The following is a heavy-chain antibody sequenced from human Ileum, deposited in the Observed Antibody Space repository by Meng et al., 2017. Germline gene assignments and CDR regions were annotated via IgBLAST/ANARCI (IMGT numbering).Heavy chain of an antibody. CDR1: GGTFSSYA. V-gene: IGHV1-69*05. J-gene: IGHJ6*02. D-gene: IGHD3-10*01. CDR2: IIPIFGTA. Sequence: SVKVSCKASGGTFSSYAISWVRQAPGQGLEWMGGIIPIFGTANYAQKFQGRVTITTDESTSTAYMELSSLRSEDTAVYYCARGLALRGVMISISGGMDVWGQGTTVTVSS. CDR3: ARGLALRGVMISISGGMDV.